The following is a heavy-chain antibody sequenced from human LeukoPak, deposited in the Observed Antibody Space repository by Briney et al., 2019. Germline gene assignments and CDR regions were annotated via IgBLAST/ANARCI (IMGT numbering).Heavy chain of an antibody. CDR1: GGSFSGYY. J-gene: IGHJ4*02. CDR2: INHSGST. D-gene: IGHD3-22*01. V-gene: IGHV4-34*01. CDR3: ARATTYYYDSSGYYPPYYFDY. Sequence: PSETLSLTCAVYGGSFSGYYWSWIRQPPGKGLEWIGEINHSGSTNYNPSLKSRVTISVDTSKNQFSLKLSSVTAADTAMYYCARATTYYYDSSGYYPPYYFDYWGQGTLVTVSS.